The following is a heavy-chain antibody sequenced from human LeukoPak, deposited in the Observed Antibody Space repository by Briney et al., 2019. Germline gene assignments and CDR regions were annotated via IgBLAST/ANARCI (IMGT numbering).Heavy chain of an antibody. J-gene: IGHJ4*02. V-gene: IGHV3-23*01. CDR2: ISVGGGDT. Sequence: GGSLRLSCAASGFTFSSYAMTWVRQAPGKGLEWVSTISVGGGDTYFADSLKGRFIISRDNSKSTLYLQMNSLRAEDTAIYYCAKEPKIRGNYWVDYWGQGTMVTVSS. CDR1: GFTFSSYA. D-gene: IGHD1-7*01. CDR3: AKEPKIRGNYWVDY.